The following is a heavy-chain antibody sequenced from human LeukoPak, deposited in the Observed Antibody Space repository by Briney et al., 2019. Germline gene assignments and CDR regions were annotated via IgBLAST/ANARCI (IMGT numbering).Heavy chain of an antibody. CDR3: AKDGSGRLDY. V-gene: IGHV3-21*01. J-gene: IGHJ4*02. CDR2: ISSSSSYI. D-gene: IGHD3-10*01. CDR1: GFTFSSYS. Sequence: GGSLRLSCAASGFTFSSYSMNWVRQAPGKGLEWVSSISSSSSYIYYADSVKGRFTISRDNVKNSLYLQLNSLRAEDTAVYYCAKDGSGRLDYWGQGTLVTVSS.